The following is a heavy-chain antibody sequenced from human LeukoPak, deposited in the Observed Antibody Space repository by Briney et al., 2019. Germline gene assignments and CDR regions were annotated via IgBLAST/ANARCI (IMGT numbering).Heavy chain of an antibody. Sequence: GGSLRLSCAASGFTFSTYAMNWVRQAPGKGLEWVSAVSGDGGRTYYADSVKGRFTISRDNSKNKLYLQMNSLRAEDTAVYYCAKAWDSSGWGPQYFYHWGQGTLVTVSS. CDR3: AKAWDSSGWGPQYFYH. J-gene: IGHJ1*01. CDR2: VSGDGGRT. CDR1: GFTFSTYA. V-gene: IGHV3-23*01. D-gene: IGHD6-19*01.